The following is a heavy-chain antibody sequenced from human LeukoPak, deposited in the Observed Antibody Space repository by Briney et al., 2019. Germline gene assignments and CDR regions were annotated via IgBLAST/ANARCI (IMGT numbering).Heavy chain of an antibody. J-gene: IGHJ4*02. CDR3: ARGFPFDYGGNGYYFDY. Sequence: SETLSLTCTVSGGSISSYYWSWIRQPPGKGLEWIGYIYYSGSTNYNPSPKSRVTISVDTSKNQFSLKLSSVTAADTAVYYCARGFPFDYGGNGYYFDYWGQGTLVTVSS. CDR1: GGSISSYY. D-gene: IGHD4-23*01. CDR2: IYYSGST. V-gene: IGHV4-59*01.